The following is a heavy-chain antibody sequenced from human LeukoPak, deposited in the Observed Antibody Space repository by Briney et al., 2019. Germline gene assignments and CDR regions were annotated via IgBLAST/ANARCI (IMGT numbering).Heavy chain of an antibody. J-gene: IGHJ2*01. CDR1: GFTFSNYE. D-gene: IGHD6-13*01. CDR3: ARKTDRPGAVGRDRYFDL. CDR2: VSVSGGAT. Sequence: GGSLRLSCAASGFTFSNYEMIWVRQAPGRGLEWLSYVSVSGGATEYADSVKGLFTTSRDDAKNTLYLQMNTLRAEDTAIYYCARKTDRPGAVGRDRYFDLWGRGTLVTVSS. V-gene: IGHV3-48*03.